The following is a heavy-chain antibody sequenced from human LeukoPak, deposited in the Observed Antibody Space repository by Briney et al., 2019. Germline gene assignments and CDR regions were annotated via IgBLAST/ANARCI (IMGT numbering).Heavy chain of an antibody. Sequence: SETLSLTCTVSGGSISSSSYYWGWIRQPPGKGLEWIGYIYYSGSTNYNPSLKSRVTISVDTSKNQFSLKLSSVTAADTAVYYCARWGSSYSPYYYYYMDVRGKGTTVTVSS. CDR1: GGSISSSSYY. V-gene: IGHV4-61*05. CDR2: IYYSGST. D-gene: IGHD6-13*01. CDR3: ARWGSSYSPYYYYYMDV. J-gene: IGHJ6*03.